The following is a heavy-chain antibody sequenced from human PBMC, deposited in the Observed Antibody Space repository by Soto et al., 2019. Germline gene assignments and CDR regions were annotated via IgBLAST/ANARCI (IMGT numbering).Heavy chain of an antibody. CDR1: GGSISSSSYY. J-gene: IGHJ4*02. Sequence: QLQLQESGPGLVKPSETLSLTCTVSGGSISSSSYYWGWIRHPPGKGLEWIGSIYYSGSTYYNPSLKSRVTISVDTSKNQFSLKLSSVTAADTAVYYCARHWDYDFWSGPWSSFDYWGQGTLVTVSS. V-gene: IGHV4-39*01. CDR2: IYYSGST. D-gene: IGHD3-3*01. CDR3: ARHWDYDFWSGPWSSFDY.